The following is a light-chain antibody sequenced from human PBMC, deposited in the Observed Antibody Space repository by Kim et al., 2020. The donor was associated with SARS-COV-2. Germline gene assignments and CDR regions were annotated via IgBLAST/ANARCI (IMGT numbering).Light chain of an antibody. CDR3: QQAGSHPLT. CDR2: GAS. V-gene: IGKV1-12*01. CDR1: QSIGNW. J-gene: IGKJ4*01. Sequence: DIQMTQSPSSVSASVGDRVTITCRASQSIGNWLAWYQQEPGKAPKLLIYGASTLQSGVPSRFNGIGSGTDFTLTITNLQPEDFATYFCQQAGSHPLTFGGGTKVEI.